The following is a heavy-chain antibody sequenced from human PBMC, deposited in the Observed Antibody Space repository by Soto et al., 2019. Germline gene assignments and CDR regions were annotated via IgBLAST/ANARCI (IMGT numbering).Heavy chain of an antibody. Sequence: GASVTVSCKASGGTFSSYAISWVRQAPGQGLEWMGGIIPIFGTANYAQKFQGRVTITADESTSTAYMELSSLRSEDTAVYYCASGYDYGASGYWGQGTLVTVSS. CDR3: ASGYDYGASGY. CDR2: IIPIFGTA. V-gene: IGHV1-69*13. CDR1: GGTFSSYA. J-gene: IGHJ4*02. D-gene: IGHD4-17*01.